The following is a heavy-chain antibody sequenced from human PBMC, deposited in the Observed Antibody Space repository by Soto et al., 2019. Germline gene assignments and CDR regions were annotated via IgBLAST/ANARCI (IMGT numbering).Heavy chain of an antibody. D-gene: IGHD3-22*01. CDR2: ISVSGGST. V-gene: IGHV3-23*01. CDR3: AKGDLFVGITMIVRQEGDAFDI. Sequence: GGSLILSCAVSLSSYAMTWVRQAPGKGLEWVAGISVSGGSTNYAVSVKGRFTISRDNDKNTVYLQMNSLRAEDTAVYYCAKGDLFVGITMIVRQEGDAFDIWGQGTMVTVSS. CDR1: LSSYA. J-gene: IGHJ3*02.